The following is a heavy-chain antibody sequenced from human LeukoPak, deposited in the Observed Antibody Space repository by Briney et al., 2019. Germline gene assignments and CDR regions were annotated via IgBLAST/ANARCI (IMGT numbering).Heavy chain of an antibody. CDR3: ARTVTKGHWLDP. CDR1: GGSISSYY. V-gene: IGHV4-59*01. D-gene: IGHD4-17*01. Sequence: PSETLSLTCTVSGGSISSYYWSWIRQPPGKGLEWIGYFYYSGTTNYNPSLKSRVTISVDTSKNQFSLKLSSVTAADTAVYYCARTVTKGHWLDPWGQGTLVTVSS. CDR2: FYYSGTT. J-gene: IGHJ5*02.